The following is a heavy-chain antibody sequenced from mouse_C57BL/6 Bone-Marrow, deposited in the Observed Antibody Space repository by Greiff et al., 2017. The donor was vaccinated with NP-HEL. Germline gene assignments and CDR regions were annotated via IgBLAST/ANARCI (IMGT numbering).Heavy chain of an antibody. Sequence: QVQLQQSGPGLVQPSQSLSITCTVSGFSLTSYGVHWVRQSPGKGLEWLGVIWSGGSTDYNAAFISRLSISKDNSKSQVFFKMNSLQADDTAIYYCARNEAYYGSSSYFDYWGQGTTLTVSS. D-gene: IGHD1-1*01. J-gene: IGHJ2*01. V-gene: IGHV2-2*01. CDR1: GFSLTSYG. CDR3: ARNEAYYGSSSYFDY. CDR2: IWSGGST.